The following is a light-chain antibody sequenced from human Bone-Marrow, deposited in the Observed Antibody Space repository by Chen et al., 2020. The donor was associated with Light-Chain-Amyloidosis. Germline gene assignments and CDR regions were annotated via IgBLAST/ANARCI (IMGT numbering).Light chain of an antibody. CDR1: SSNIGAGYD. V-gene: IGLV1-40*01. CDR2: GNG. Sequence: QSVLTQPPSVSGAPGQRVTIPCTGKSSNIGAGYDVHWYQQLPGAAPKLLIYGNGNRPAGVPERFSGCKSGTSASLAITGLLAEDEADYYCQSYDTSLSGSVFGGGTKLTVL. J-gene: IGLJ3*02. CDR3: QSYDTSLSGSV.